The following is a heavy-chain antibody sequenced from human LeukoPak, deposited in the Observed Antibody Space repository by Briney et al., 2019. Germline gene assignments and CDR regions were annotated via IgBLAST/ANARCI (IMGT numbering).Heavy chain of an antibody. CDR1: GGSISSYY. Sequence: LETLSLTCNVSGGSISSYYWSWIRQPPGKGLEWMGYIYYSESTNYNPSLKSRVTVSVDTSKNQFSLKLRSGTATDTGVYYCAREGGGNFDYWGKGTLVTVSS. D-gene: IGHD3-16*01. J-gene: IGHJ4*02. CDR2: IYYSEST. CDR3: AREGGGNFDY. V-gene: IGHV4-59*01.